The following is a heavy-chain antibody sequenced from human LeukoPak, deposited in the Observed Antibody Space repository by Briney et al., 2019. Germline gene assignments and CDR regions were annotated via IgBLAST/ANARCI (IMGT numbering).Heavy chain of an antibody. J-gene: IGHJ4*02. CDR2: ISYDGSNK. V-gene: IGHV3-30*18. CDR3: AKGCPLSGCFDY. Sequence: GGSLRLSCAASGFTFSSYGMHWVRQAPGKGLEWVAVISYDGSNKYYADSVKGRFTISRDNSKNTLYLQTNSLRAEDTAVYYCAKGCPLSGCFDYWGQGTLVTVSS. D-gene: IGHD6-19*01. CDR1: GFTFSSYG.